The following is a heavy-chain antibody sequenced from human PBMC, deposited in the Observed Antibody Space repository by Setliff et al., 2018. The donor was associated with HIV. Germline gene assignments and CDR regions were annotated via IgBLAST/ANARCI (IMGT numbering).Heavy chain of an antibody. CDR2: INAGNGNT. J-gene: IGHJ4*02. CDR1: GYTFSTHA. V-gene: IGHV1-3*01. CDR3: AREGRAYCGGDCWTPFLDY. Sequence: ASVKVSCKASGYTFSTHAMHWVRQAPGQRLEWMGWINAGNGNTKYSQKFQGRVTITADESTSTSSMELSSLGSEDTAVYYCAREGRAYCGGDCWTPFLDYWGQGTLVTVSS. D-gene: IGHD2-21*02.